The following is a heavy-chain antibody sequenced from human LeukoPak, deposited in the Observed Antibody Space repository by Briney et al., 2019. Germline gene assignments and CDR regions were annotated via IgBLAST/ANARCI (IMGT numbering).Heavy chain of an antibody. D-gene: IGHD1-26*01. J-gene: IGHJ4*02. CDR2: IYYSGST. CDR1: GGSISSYY. Sequence: SETLSLTCTVSGGSISSYYWSWIRQPPGKGLEWIGYIYYSGSTNYNPSLKSRVTISVDTSKNQFSLKLSSVTAADTAVYYCARDGVGSYFDYWGQETLVTVSS. CDR3: ARDGVGSYFDY. V-gene: IGHV4-59*01.